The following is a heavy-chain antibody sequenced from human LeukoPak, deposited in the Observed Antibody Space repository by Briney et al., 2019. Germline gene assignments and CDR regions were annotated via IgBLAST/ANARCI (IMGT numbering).Heavy chain of an antibody. V-gene: IGHV3-64D*09. D-gene: IGHD3-22*01. CDR1: GFTFSSYA. Sequence: GGSLRLSCSASGFTFSSYAMHWVRQAPGKGLEYVSAISRHGGSTYYADSVKGRFTISRDNSKNTLYLQMSSLRAEDTAVYYCVKGQRYYDSSGYYSIEYFQHWGQGTLVTVSS. CDR2: ISRHGGST. CDR3: VKGQRYYDSSGYYSIEYFQH. J-gene: IGHJ1*01.